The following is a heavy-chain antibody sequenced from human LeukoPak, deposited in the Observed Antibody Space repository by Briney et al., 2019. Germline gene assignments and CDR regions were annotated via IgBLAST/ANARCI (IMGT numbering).Heavy chain of an antibody. J-gene: IGHJ4*02. CDR2: IYHSGST. CDR1: GGSFSGYY. Sequence: SETLSLTCAVYGGSFSGYYWSWIRQPPGKGLEWIGEIYHSGSTNYNPSLKSRVTISVDKSKNQFSLKLSSVTAADTAVYYCARDGAGIAAAGTYYFDYWGQGTLVTVSS. CDR3: ARDGAGIAAAGTYYFDY. V-gene: IGHV4-34*01. D-gene: IGHD6-13*01.